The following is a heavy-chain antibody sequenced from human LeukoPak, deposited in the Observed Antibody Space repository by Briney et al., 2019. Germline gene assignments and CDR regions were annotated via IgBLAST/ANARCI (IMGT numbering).Heavy chain of an antibody. CDR2: INWNGGST. CDR3: ARDSRVVPAAYFDY. J-gene: IGHJ4*02. V-gene: IGHV3-20*04. Sequence: GGSLRLSCAASGFTFDDYGMSWVRQAPGKGLEWVSGINWNGGSTGYADSVKGRFTISRDNAKNSLYLQMNSLRAEDTALYYCARDSRVVPAAYFDYWGQGTLVTVSS. D-gene: IGHD2-2*01. CDR1: GFTFDDYG.